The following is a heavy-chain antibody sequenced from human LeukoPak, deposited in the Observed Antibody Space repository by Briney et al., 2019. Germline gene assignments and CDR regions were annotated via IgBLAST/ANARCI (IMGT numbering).Heavy chain of an antibody. CDR3: AKEAPRSSSWYGYYFDY. CDR2: IGSSSSYI. Sequence: GGSLRLSCAASGFTFSSYSMNWVRQAPGKGLEWVSSIGSSSSYIYYADSVKGRFTISRDNAKNSLYLQMNSLRAEDTAVYYCAKEAPRSSSWYGYYFDYWGQGTLVTVSS. D-gene: IGHD6-13*01. J-gene: IGHJ4*02. CDR1: GFTFSSYS. V-gene: IGHV3-21*04.